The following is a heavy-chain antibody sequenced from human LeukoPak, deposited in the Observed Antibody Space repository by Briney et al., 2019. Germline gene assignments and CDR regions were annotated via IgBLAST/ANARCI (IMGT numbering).Heavy chain of an antibody. D-gene: IGHD3-22*01. CDR2: ISGSGGGT. Sequence: PGGSLRLSCAASGFTFSSYAMSWVRQAPGKGLEWVSAISGSGGGTFYADSVKGRFTISRDNAKNSLYLQMNSLRAEDTAVYYCARDLAVVLSDYWGQGTLVTVSS. V-gene: IGHV3-23*01. CDR1: GFTFSSYA. CDR3: ARDLAVVLSDY. J-gene: IGHJ4*02.